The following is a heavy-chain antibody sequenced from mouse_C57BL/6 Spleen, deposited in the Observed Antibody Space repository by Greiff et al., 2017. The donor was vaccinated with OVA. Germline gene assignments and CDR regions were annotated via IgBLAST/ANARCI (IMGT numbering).Heavy chain of an antibody. CDR2: IRNKANGYTT. J-gene: IGHJ2*01. V-gene: IGHV7-3*01. Sequence: EVHLVESGGGLVQPGGSLSLSCAASGFTFTDYYMSWVRQPPGKALEWLGFIRNKANGYTTEYSASVKGRFTISRDNSQSILYLQRNALRAEDRATYYWARYGWDGGDYWGQGTTLTVSS. D-gene: IGHD4-1*01. CDR3: ARYGWDGGDY. CDR1: GFTFTDYY.